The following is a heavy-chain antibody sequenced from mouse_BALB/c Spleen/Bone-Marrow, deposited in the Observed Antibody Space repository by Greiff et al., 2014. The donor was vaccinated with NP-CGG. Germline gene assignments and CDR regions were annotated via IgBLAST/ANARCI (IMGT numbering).Heavy chain of an antibody. CDR1: GYTFTDYA. J-gene: IGHJ4*01. V-gene: IGHV1-67*01. CDR3: AREVRAPWYAMDH. CDR2: ISTYNGNT. D-gene: IGHD2-14*01. Sequence: VQVVESGPEVVRPGVSVKISCKGSGYTFTDYAMHWVKQSHAKSLEWIGVISTYNGNTNYNQKFKGKATMTVDKSSSTAYMELARLTSEDSAIYYCAREVRAPWYAMDHWGQGTSVTVSS.